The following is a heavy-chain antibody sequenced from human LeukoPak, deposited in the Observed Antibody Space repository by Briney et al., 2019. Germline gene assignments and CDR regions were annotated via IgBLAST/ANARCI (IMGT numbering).Heavy chain of an antibody. Sequence: PGESMRLSCAASGFTFSSYAMSWVRQAPGQGLEWVSSRSGSGGSTYYADSVKSRFNISRDNSKNTLYLQMNSLRAEDTAVYYGAKDQVDTAMGLFDYWCQGTLVIVSS. CDR2: RSGSGGST. CDR3: AKDQVDTAMGLFDY. J-gene: IGHJ4*02. V-gene: IGHV3-23*01. CDR1: GFTFSSYA. D-gene: IGHD5-18*01.